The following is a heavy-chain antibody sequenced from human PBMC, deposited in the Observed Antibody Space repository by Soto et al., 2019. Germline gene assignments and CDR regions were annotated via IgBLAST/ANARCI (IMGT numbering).Heavy chain of an antibody. J-gene: IGHJ3*02. CDR2: ISGSGGST. D-gene: IGHD2-2*01. Sequence: GGSLRLSCAASGFTFSSYAMSWVRKAPGKGLEWVSAISGSGGSTYYADSVKGRFTISRDNSKNTLYLQMNSLGAEDTAVYYCAKDRCISCYGAFDIWGQGTMVTVSS. CDR3: AKDRCISCYGAFDI. V-gene: IGHV3-23*01. CDR1: GFTFSSYA.